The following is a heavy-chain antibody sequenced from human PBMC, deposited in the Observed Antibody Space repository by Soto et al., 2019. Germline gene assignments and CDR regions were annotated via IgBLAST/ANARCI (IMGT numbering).Heavy chain of an antibody. CDR1: GGSISSYY. D-gene: IGHD1-26*01. Sequence: PSETLSLTCTVSGGSISSYYWSWIRQPPGKGLEWIGYIYYSGSTNYNPSLKSRVAISVDTSKNQFSLKLSSVTAADTAVYYCARDFNSGSLDIWGQGTMVTV. CDR2: IYYSGST. J-gene: IGHJ3*02. V-gene: IGHV4-59*01. CDR3: ARDFNSGSLDI.